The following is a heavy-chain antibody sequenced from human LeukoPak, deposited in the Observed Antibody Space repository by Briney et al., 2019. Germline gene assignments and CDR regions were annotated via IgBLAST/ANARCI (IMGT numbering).Heavy chain of an antibody. CDR2: IWFDGSKI. CDR3: ARDLAKGRHFDY. Sequence: GMSLRLSCAASGFTFNTYGMHWVRQTPGKGLEWVAVIWFDGSKIYYTDSVKGRFTISRDNSKNTLFLQMSSLRAEDSGVYYCARDLAKGRHFDYWGQGTLVTVSS. J-gene: IGHJ4*02. D-gene: IGHD1-26*01. V-gene: IGHV3-33*01. CDR1: GFTFNTYG.